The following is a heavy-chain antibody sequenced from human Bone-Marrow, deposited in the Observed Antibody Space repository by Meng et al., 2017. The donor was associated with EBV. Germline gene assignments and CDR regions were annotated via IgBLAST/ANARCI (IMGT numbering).Heavy chain of an antibody. CDR1: GGSIRSSNW. V-gene: IGHV4-4*02. CDR3: AAGFRELVRSRDY. D-gene: IGHD3-10*01. Sequence: QVRLKGTGPRLVKPSGTLSLTCVVSGGSIRSSNWWSWVRQPPGKGLEWIGEIFYGGSTNYNPSLESRVTISVDKSKNQFSLKLSSVTAADTAVYYCAAGFRELVRSRDYWGQGTLVTVSS. J-gene: IGHJ4*02. CDR2: IFYGGST.